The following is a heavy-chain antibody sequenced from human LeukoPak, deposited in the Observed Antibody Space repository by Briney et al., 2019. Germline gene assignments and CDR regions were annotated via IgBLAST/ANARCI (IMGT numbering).Heavy chain of an antibody. CDR3: AKGSDSSGWNYFDY. CDR2: IYRGDTT. CDR1: GFTVSSNY. D-gene: IGHD6-19*01. J-gene: IGHJ4*02. Sequence: GGSLRLSCAASGFTVSSNYLTWVRQAPGKGLEWVSLIYRGDTTYYADSVKGRFTISRDNSTNTLYLQMNSLRVEDTAVYYCAKGSDSSGWNYFDYWGQGTLVTVSS. V-gene: IGHV3-53*01.